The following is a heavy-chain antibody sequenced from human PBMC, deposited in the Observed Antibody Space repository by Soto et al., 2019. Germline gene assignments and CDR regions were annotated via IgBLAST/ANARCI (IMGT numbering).Heavy chain of an antibody. D-gene: IGHD3-3*01. CDR2: SNSNSGNS. CDR3: VVLGASDH. J-gene: IGHJ4*02. Sequence: ASVKVSCKASGYTFTSYNINWVRQAPGQGLEWVAGSNSNSGNSDHAQKFQGRLTVTRDTSISTAYMELSSLRSDDTAVYYCVVLGASDHCGRGTLVAVST. CDR1: GYTFTSYN. V-gene: IGHV1-8*01.